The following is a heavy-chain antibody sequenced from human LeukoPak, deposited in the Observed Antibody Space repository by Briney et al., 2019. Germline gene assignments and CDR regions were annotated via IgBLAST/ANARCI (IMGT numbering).Heavy chain of an antibody. J-gene: IGHJ4*02. Sequence: SETLSLTCTVSGGSISSSNWWSWVRQPPGKGLEWIGEIYHSGSTNYNPSLKSRVTISVDKSKNQFSLKLSSVTAADTAVYYCARGPWIQLYYYFDYWGQGTLVTVSS. V-gene: IGHV4-4*02. D-gene: IGHD5-18*01. CDR2: IYHSGST. CDR1: GGSISSSNW. CDR3: ARGPWIQLYYYFDY.